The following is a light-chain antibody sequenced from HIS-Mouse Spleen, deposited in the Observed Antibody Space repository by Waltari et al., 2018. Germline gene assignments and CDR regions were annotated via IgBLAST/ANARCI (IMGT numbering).Light chain of an antibody. Sequence: QSVLTQPPSASGTTGQRLTISCSGRSSNIGGMYASWYQQLPGTGPKLLISRNDQRPSGLPDRFSGSKSGTSASLAISGPRSEDEADYYCAAWDDSLSGVFGGGTKLTVL. V-gene: IGLV1-47*01. J-gene: IGLJ2*01. CDR3: AAWDDSLSGV. CDR2: RND. CDR1: SSNIGGMY.